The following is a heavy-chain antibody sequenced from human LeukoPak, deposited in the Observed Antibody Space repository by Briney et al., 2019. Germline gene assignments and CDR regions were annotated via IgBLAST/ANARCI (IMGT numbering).Heavy chain of an antibody. D-gene: IGHD5-12*01. CDR3: AAPGYSGYGIDY. CDR2: IKQDGSEK. Sequence: GGSLRLSCAASGFIFSNYGMHWVRQGPGKGLEWVANIKQDGSEKYYVDSVKGRFTISRDNAKNSLYLQMNSLRAEDTAVYYCAAPGYSGYGIDYWGQGTLVTVSS. CDR1: GFIFSNYG. J-gene: IGHJ4*02. V-gene: IGHV3-7*01.